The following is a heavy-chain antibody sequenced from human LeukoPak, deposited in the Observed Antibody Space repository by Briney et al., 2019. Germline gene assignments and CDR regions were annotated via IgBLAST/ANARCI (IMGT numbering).Heavy chain of an antibody. CDR2: IYYSGST. CDR3: ARHLRYSGSYFSWFDP. D-gene: IGHD1-26*01. CDR1: GGSISSYY. Sequence: PSETLSLACTVSGGSISSYYWSWIRQPPGKGLEWIGYIYYSGSTNYNPSLKSRVTISVDTSKNQFSLKLSSVTAADTAVYYCARHLRYSGSYFSWFDPWGQGTLVTVSS. J-gene: IGHJ5*02. V-gene: IGHV4-59*08.